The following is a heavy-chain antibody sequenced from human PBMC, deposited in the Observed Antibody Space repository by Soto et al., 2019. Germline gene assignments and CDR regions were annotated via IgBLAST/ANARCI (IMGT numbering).Heavy chain of an antibody. CDR3: ARAKYYYDSSGFDS. CDR2: IYYSGST. CDR1: GGSISSGDYY. Sequence: SETLSLTCTVSGGSISSGDYYWSWIRQPPGKGLEWIGYIYYSGSTYYNPSLKSRVTISVDTSKNQFSLKLSSVTAADTAVYYCARAKYYYDSSGFDSWGQGTLVTVSS. J-gene: IGHJ4*02. D-gene: IGHD3-22*01. V-gene: IGHV4-30-4*01.